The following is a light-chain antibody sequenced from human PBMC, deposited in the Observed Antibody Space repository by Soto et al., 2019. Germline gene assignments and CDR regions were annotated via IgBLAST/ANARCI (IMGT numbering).Light chain of an antibody. CDR3: QQRTGRPPWT. J-gene: IGKJ1*01. V-gene: IGKV3-11*01. Sequence: EIVLTQSPATLSLSPGERATLSCRASQSIGLAIAWYQHKPGQAPRLLIFDASQRATGIPARFRGSGSGTEFTLSISSLEPEDFAVYYCQQRTGRPPWTFGQGTKVESK. CDR1: QSIGLA. CDR2: DAS.